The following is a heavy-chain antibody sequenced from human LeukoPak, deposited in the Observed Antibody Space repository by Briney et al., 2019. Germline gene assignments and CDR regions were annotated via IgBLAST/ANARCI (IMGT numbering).Heavy chain of an antibody. CDR3: ARLTADGRLYFVD. CDR2: LYNTGNT. D-gene: IGHD6-13*01. J-gene: IGHJ4*02. CDR1: GFTVNSNY. V-gene: IGHV3-53*01. Sequence: GGSLRLSCAASGFTVNSNYLSWVRQAPGKGLEWVSTLYNTGNTYYANPVKGRFSISRDNSKNTLFLQMNSLRAEDTAVYYCARLTADGRLYFVDWGPGTLVTVSS.